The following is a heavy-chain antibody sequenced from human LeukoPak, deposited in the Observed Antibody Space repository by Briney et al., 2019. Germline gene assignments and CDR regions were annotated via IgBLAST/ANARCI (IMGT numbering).Heavy chain of an antibody. J-gene: IGHJ6*03. CDR2: INHSGST. V-gene: IGHV4-34*01. CDR1: GGSFSGYY. Sequence: SETLSLTCAVYGGSFSGYYWSWIRQPPGKGLEWIGEINHSGSTNYNPSLKSRVTISVDTSKNQFSLKLRSVTAADTAVYYCARGVPYYYYLDVWGKGTTVTVSS. D-gene: IGHD6-6*01. CDR3: ARGVPYYYYLDV.